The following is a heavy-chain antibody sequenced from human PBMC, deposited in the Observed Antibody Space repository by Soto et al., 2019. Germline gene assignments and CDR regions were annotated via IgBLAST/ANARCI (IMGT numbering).Heavy chain of an antibody. D-gene: IGHD1-7*01. CDR2: INPTGGST. CDR3: ATEKTGTYAGMDV. Sequence: QVQLVQSGAEAKKPGASVKVSCKASGYTFTNYYIHWVRQAPGQGLEWMGVINPTGGSTTYPQNFQGRVTMTRDTSTSTVYMELSSLRSEDTAIYYCATEKTGTYAGMDVWGQGTTVTVSS. J-gene: IGHJ6*02. V-gene: IGHV1-46*01. CDR1: GYTFTNYY.